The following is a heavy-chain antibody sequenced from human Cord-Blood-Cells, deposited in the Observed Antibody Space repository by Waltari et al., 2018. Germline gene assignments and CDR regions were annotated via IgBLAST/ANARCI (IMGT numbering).Heavy chain of an antibody. J-gene: IGHJ6*03. CDR1: GYTFTSYD. Sequence: QVQLVQSGAEVKKPGASVKVSCKASGYTFTSYDINWVRQATGQGLEWMGWMNPNSGNTGYAKKFQGRVTITRNTSISTAYMELSSLRSENTAVYYCARGGIVVVPAALEYYYYYMDVWGKGTTVTVSS. CDR2: MNPNSGNT. CDR3: ARGGIVVVPAALEYYYYYMDV. D-gene: IGHD2-2*01. V-gene: IGHV1-8*03.